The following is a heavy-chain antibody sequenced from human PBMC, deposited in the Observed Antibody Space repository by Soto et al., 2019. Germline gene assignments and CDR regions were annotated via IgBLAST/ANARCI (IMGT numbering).Heavy chain of an antibody. CDR2: ISYDGTIK. J-gene: IGHJ4*02. V-gene: IGHV3-30-3*01. Sequence: GGSLRLSCAASGFTFSSYAMHWVRQPPGKGLEWVAVISYDGTIKFYADSVKGRFTISRDNSKNTLYLQMDSLRAEDTAIHYCARYFSSGPRYGHFDYWGQGTLVTVSS. CDR3: ARYFSSGPRYGHFDY. D-gene: IGHD3-22*01. CDR1: GFTFSSYA.